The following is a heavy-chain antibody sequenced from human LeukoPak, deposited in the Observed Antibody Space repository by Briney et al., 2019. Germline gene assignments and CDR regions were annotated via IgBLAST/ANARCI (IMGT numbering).Heavy chain of an antibody. Sequence: SETLSLTCTVSGGSISSSSYYWGWSRQPPGKGLEWIGSIYYSGSTYYNPSLKSRVTISVDTSKNQFSLKLSSVTAADTAVYYCATAPPLGAFDIWGQGTMVTVSS. J-gene: IGHJ3*02. V-gene: IGHV4-39*07. CDR1: GGSISSSSYY. CDR2: IYYSGST. CDR3: ATAPPLGAFDI.